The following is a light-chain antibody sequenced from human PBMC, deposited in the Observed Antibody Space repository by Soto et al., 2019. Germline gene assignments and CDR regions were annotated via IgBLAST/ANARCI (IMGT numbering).Light chain of an antibody. CDR1: QTISSW. CDR3: HQYGSSPRT. Sequence: DIHMTHSPSTLSGSVLYRVTITFLASQTISSWLAWYQQKPGKAPKLLIYAASSLQSGVPSRFSGSGSGTDFTLTISGLEPEDFAVYYCHQYGSSPRTFGQGTKVDNK. J-gene: IGKJ1*01. V-gene: IGKV1-5*01. CDR2: AAS.